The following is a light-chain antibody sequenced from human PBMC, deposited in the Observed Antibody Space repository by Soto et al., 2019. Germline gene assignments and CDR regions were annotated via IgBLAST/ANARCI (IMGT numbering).Light chain of an antibody. V-gene: IGKV1-12*01. CDR1: EAINSW. Sequence: VQVYHSASSLSASVGNRVTIHRRASEAINSWLAWYQQKPGLAPKLLIYKASSLQGGVPSRFSGSRSGTDFTLTISFLQPEDFAPYFCQDSKCLPHTLDEGTKVDVK. J-gene: IGKJ2*01. CDR2: KAS. CDR3: QDSKCLPHT.